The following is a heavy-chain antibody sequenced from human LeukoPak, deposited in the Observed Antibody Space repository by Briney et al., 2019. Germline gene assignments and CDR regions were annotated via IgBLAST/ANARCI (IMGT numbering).Heavy chain of an antibody. Sequence: GGSLRLSCAASGFTFSSYEMNWGRHAPGKGLEWVSYISSSGSATYYADSVRGRFTVSRDNAKNSLSLQMNSLRAEDTAVYYCARVRAAYYYGMDVWGQGTTVTVSS. CDR3: ARVRAAYYYGMDV. J-gene: IGHJ6*02. CDR1: GFTFSSYE. CDR2: ISSSGSAT. V-gene: IGHV3-48*03.